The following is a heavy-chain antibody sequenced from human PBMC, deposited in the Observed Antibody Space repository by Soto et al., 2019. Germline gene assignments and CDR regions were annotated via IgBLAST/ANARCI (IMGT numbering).Heavy chain of an antibody. CDR1: EFTFSRYW. V-gene: IGHV3-74*01. Sequence: EVQLVESGGGLVQPGGSLRLSCAASEFTFSRYWMHWVRQAPGKGLMWVSRINSDGSGTNYADSVKGRFTISRDNAQNTLYLQMNSRRVEDTAVYYCARGWVNSGSGSYDVWGQGTTVTVSS. CDR3: ARGWVNSGSGSYDV. J-gene: IGHJ6*02. D-gene: IGHD3-10*01. CDR2: INSDGSGT.